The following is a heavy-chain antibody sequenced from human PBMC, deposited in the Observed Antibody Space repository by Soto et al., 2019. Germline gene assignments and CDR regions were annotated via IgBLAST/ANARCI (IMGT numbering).Heavy chain of an antibody. J-gene: IGHJ6*02. CDR2: ISKSGGT. D-gene: IGHD6-19*01. V-gene: IGHV4-59*01. Sequence: QVQLQESGPGLVKPSETLSLTCTVSGASTRSDYWTWIRQPPGKRPEWIGYISKSGGTTYNPSVESRVTISLDTSSDQFSLRLTSVTAADTAVYYCARGGVTVAGVMDVWGQGTTVTVSS. CDR3: ARGGVTVAGVMDV. CDR1: GASTRSDY.